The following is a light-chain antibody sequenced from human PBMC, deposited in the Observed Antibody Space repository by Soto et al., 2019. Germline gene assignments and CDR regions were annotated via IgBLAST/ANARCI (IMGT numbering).Light chain of an antibody. V-gene: IGLV2-11*01. CDR3: CSYAGSSYV. CDR1: SSDVGGYNY. CDR2: DVS. J-gene: IGLJ1*01. Sequence: QSVLTQPRSVSGSPGQSVTISCTGTSSDVGGYNYVSWYQQHPGKAPKLMIYDVSKRPSGVPDRFSGSKSGNTASLTISGLQAEDEADYYCCSYAGSSYVFGTGTQV.